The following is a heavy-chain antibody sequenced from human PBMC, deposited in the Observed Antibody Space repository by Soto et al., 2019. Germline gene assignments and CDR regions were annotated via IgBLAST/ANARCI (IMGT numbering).Heavy chain of an antibody. D-gene: IGHD3-16*01. CDR1: GFTFSDHF. Sequence: EVQLVESGGDLVQPGGSLRLSCAASGFTFSDHFMDWVRQAPGKGLEWVGRTRDKPNSYTTEYAASVKGRFTISRDESKNSLYLQMNSLKTEDTAVYYCARTRVGSYDLDYWGQGTLVTVSS. J-gene: IGHJ4*02. CDR2: TRDKPNSYTT. V-gene: IGHV3-72*01. CDR3: ARTRVGSYDLDY.